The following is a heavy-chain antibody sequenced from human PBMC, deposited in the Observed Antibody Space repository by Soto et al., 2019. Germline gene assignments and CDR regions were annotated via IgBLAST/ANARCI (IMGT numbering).Heavy chain of an antibody. J-gene: IGHJ5*02. CDR3: ARGGESYYDFWSAAGAFNWFDP. V-gene: IGHV6-1*01. CDR2: TYYRSKWND. Sequence: SQTLSLTCAISGDSVSSNSAAWNWIRQSPSRGLEWLGRTYYRSKWNDDYAISVKSRITINPDTSKNQFSLQLNSVTPEDTAVYYCARGGESYYDFWSAAGAFNWFDPWGQGTLVTVSS. D-gene: IGHD3-3*01. CDR1: GDSVSSNSAA.